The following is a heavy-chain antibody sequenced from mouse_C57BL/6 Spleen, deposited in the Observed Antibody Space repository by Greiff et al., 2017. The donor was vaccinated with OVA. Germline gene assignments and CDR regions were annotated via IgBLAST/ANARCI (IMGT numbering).Heavy chain of an antibody. Sequence: QVQLQQPGPGLVKPWASVKLSCNASGYTFTSYWMHWVKQRPGQGLVWIVNINPSNGGTNYNAKFKSTATLTVDKSSSTAYMQLSSLTSEESAVDYCARWGKYLDYWGQGTTLTVSS. V-gene: IGHV1-53*01. CDR3: ARWGKYLDY. CDR2: INPSNGGT. J-gene: IGHJ2*01. CDR1: GYTFTSYW.